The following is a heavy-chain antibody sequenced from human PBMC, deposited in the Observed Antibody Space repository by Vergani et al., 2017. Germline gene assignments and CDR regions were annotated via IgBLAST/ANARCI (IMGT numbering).Heavy chain of an antibody. D-gene: IGHD3-16*01. J-gene: IGHJ4*02. Sequence: QVQLVESGGGVVQRGGSLRLSCATSGFTLSNYDMQWIRQGPGKGLDFVAFIQFDGSNQYYADSVKGRFTLSRDFSKNTLYLQMNSLRTDDKAKYYCAKHFRGWGIDYWGQGTQVIVSS. CDR2: IQFDGSNQ. CDR1: GFTLSNYD. V-gene: IGHV3-30*02. CDR3: AKHFRGWGIDY.